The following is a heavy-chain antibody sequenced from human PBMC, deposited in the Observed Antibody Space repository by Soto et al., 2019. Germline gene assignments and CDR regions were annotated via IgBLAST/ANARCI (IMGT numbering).Heavy chain of an antibody. CDR3: AALYNTSAFFHY. Sequence: QVQLQESGPGLVKPSETLSLTCTVSGGSISSFWWSWIRQPPGKGLEWIGDIYYSGTTNYNPSLESRVTISLDMSKNQFSLRVTSLTAADTAVYYCAALYNTSAFFHYWGQGILVTVSS. V-gene: IGHV4-59*01. CDR2: IYYSGTT. D-gene: IGHD1-20*01. CDR1: GGSISSFW. J-gene: IGHJ4*02.